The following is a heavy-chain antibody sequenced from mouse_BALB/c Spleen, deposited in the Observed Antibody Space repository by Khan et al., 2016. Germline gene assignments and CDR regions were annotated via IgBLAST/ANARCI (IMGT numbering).Heavy chain of an antibody. CDR1: GDSITSGY. Sequence: EVQLQESGPSLAKLSQTLSLTCSVTGDSITSGYWNWSRKFPGNKLEYMGYISYSGSTYYNPSLKSRISITRDTSKNQYYLQLNSETNEDAATCYGTSMGTKEDVDYWGQGTTVTVSS. CDR3: TSMGTKEDVDY. D-gene: IGHD2-10*02. J-gene: IGHJ2*01. V-gene: IGHV3-8*02. CDR2: ISYSGST.